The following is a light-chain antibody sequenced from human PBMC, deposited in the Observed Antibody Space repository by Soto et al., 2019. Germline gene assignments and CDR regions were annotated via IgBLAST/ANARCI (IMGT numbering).Light chain of an antibody. CDR2: AAS. Sequence: DIQLTHSPSSVSASIGDSVTITCRASQDISTWLAWYQHKPGKAPKLLIFAASSLQTGVPSRFSGSGSGTDFTLTISGLQAEDFATYYCQQANSFFALTFGGGTHVEIK. J-gene: IGKJ4*01. V-gene: IGKV1D-12*01. CDR3: QQANSFFALT. CDR1: QDISTW.